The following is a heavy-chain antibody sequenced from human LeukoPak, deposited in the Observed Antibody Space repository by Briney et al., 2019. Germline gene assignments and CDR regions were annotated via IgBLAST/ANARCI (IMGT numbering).Heavy chain of an antibody. CDR3: ARTYYYGSGSSKAFDI. Sequence: GRSLRLSCAASGFTFSSYDMNWVRRAPGKGLEWVSGISGGGGGTYYADSVKGRFTISRDNSKNTVYLQMNSLRAEDTAIYFCARTYYYGSGSSKAFDIWGQGTMVTVSS. CDR2: ISGGGGGT. J-gene: IGHJ3*02. CDR1: GFTFSSYD. V-gene: IGHV3-23*01. D-gene: IGHD3-10*01.